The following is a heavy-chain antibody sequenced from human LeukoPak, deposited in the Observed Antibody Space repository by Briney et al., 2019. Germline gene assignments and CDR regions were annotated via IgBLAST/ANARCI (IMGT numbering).Heavy chain of an antibody. CDR1: GFTFINAW. J-gene: IGHJ4*02. Sequence: GGSLRLSCAASGFTFINAWMAWVRQAPGKGLEWVAVISYDGSNKYYADSVKGRFTISRDNSKNTLYLQMNSLRTEDTAVYYCAKDRRFLSNYYDSGAYLDYWGQGTLVTVSS. V-gene: IGHV3-30*18. D-gene: IGHD3-22*01. CDR2: ISYDGSNK. CDR3: AKDRRFLSNYYDSGAYLDY.